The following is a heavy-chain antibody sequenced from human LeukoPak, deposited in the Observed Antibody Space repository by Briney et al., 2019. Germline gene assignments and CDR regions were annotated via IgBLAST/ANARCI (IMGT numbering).Heavy chain of an antibody. CDR3: ARHLLRGQDFDY. V-gene: IGHV3-7*01. CDR2: MKNDGSDK. Sequence: GGYLRLSCGTSGFTFRDSWLSWFRQAQGPGLEGEASMKNDGSDKDYLDSVRGRCTISRDNAEDSLYLQLDDRRAEDTAVFYCARHLLRGQDFDYWGQGTLVTVSS. J-gene: IGHJ4*02. CDR1: GFTFRDSW.